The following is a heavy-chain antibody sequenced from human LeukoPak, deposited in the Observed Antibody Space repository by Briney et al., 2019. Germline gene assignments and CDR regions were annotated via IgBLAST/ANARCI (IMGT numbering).Heavy chain of an antibody. V-gene: IGHV3-11*01. CDR3: ARDPRGITALVDYFDY. CDR2: ISSSGSAI. D-gene: IGHD5-18*01. CDR1: GFTFSDYY. J-gene: IGHJ4*02. Sequence: GSLRLPCAASGFTFSDYYMSWIRQAPGKGLEWVSYISSSGSAIYYADSVKGRFTISRDNAKNSLYLQMSSLRVEDTAVYYCARDPRGITALVDYFDYWGQGTLVTVSS.